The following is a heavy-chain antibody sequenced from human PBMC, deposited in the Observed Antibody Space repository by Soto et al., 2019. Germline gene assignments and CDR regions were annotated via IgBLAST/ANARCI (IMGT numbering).Heavy chain of an antibody. D-gene: IGHD6-19*01. J-gene: IGHJ3*02. CDR3: ANLGVAVAGRSDAFDI. CDR2: ISYDGSNK. CDR1: GFTFSSYG. V-gene: IGHV3-30*18. Sequence: GGSLRLSCAASGFTFSSYGMHWVRQAPGKGLEWVAVISYDGSNKYYADSVKGRFTISRDNSKNTLYLQMNSLRAEDTAVYYCANLGVAVAGRSDAFDIWGQGTMVTVSS.